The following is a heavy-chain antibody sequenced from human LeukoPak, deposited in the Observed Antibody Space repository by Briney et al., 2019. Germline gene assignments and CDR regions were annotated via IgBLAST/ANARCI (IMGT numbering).Heavy chain of an antibody. D-gene: IGHD3-22*01. V-gene: IGHV4-61*02. CDR3: ARGDYDSSGYYSDAFDI. J-gene: IGHJ3*02. CDR2: IYTSGST. Sequence: SETLSLTCTVSGGSISSGSYYWSWIRQPAGKGLEWIGRIYTSGSTNYNLSLKSRVTISVDTSKNQFSLKLSSVTAADTAVYYCARGDYDSSGYYSDAFDIWGQGTMVTVSS. CDR1: GGSISSGSYY.